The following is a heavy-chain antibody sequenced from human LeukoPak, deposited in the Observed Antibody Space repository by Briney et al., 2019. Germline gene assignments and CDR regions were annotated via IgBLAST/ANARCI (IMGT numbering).Heavy chain of an antibody. CDR1: GFTFSSYA. CDR3: ASASQYSYGTTPFDY. Sequence: PGGSLRLSCAASGFTFSSYAMSWVRQAPGKGLEWVSAISGSGGSTYYADSVKGRFTISRDNPKNTLYLQMNSLRAEDTAVYYCASASQYSYGTTPFDYWGQGTLVTVSS. D-gene: IGHD5-18*01. CDR2: ISGSGGST. V-gene: IGHV3-23*01. J-gene: IGHJ4*02.